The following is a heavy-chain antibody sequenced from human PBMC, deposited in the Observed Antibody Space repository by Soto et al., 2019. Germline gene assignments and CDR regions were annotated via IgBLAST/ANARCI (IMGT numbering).Heavy chain of an antibody. Sequence: ASVKVSCKASGYTFSSYAITWVRQAPGQGLEWMAWISAYSGNTNYAQKFQGRVTMTTDTSTSTAYMELRSLRAEDTAVYYCAKGVVVAATYFQHWGQGTLVTVSS. V-gene: IGHV1-18*01. CDR2: ISAYSGNT. CDR1: GYTFSSYA. J-gene: IGHJ1*01. D-gene: IGHD2-15*01. CDR3: AKGVVVAATYFQH.